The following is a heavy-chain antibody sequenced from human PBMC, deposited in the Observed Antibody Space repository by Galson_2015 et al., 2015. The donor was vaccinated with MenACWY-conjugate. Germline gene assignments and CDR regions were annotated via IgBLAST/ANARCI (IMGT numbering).Heavy chain of an antibody. D-gene: IGHD3-10*01. J-gene: IGHJ4*02. CDR3: ARQELDYYGSGSPLDY. CDR1: GYSFTSYW. CDR2: IYPGDSDT. V-gene: IGHV5-51*01. Sequence: QSGAEVKKPGESLKISCKGSGYSFTSYWIGWVRQMPGKGLEWMGIIYPGDSDTRYSPSFQGQVTISADKSISTAYLQWSSLKASDTAMYYCARQELDYYGSGSPLDYWGQGTLVTVSS.